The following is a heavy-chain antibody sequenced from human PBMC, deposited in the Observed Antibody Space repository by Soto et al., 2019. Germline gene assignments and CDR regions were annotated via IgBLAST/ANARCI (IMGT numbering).Heavy chain of an antibody. CDR2: IYSGGIT. J-gene: IGHJ4*02. CDR1: VFTFSSNY. CDR3: ASYSGYDPRKFDY. D-gene: IGHD5-12*01. V-gene: IGHV3-53*01. Sequence: PGGSLRLSCAASVFTFSSNYMSWVRQAPGKGLEWVSVIYSGGITYYADSVKGRFTISRDNSKNTLYLQMNSLRAEDTAVYYCASYSGYDPRKFDYWGQGTLVTVSS.